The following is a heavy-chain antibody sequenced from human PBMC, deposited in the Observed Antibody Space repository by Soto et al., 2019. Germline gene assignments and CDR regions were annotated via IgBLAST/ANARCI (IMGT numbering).Heavy chain of an antibody. CDR1: GFSLITSGVG. V-gene: IGHV2-5*01. J-gene: IGHJ5*02. Sequence: QITVKESGPTLVKPTQTLTLTCTFSGFSLITSGVGVGWIRQPPGKALEWLALIYWNDDERYSPSLESRLTITKDTSKNQVVLTMTHMDPVDTATYYCVYRRGIATACPWGQGTLVTVSS. CDR2: IYWNDDE. D-gene: IGHD6-13*01. CDR3: VYRRGIATACP.